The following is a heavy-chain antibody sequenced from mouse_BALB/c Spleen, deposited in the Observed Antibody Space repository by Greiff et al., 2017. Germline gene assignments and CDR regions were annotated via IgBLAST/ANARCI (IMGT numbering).Heavy chain of an antibody. V-gene: IGHV1S137*01. CDR3: ARRYGNNYYAMDY. D-gene: IGHD2-10*02. CDR1: AYPFTVDA. J-gene: IGHJ4*01. CDR2: ISTYYGDA. Sequence: QVQLQQSGAELVRPGVSVKISCKGSAYPFTVDAMHGLKQSHAKSLEWIGVISTYYGDASYNQKFKGKATMTVDKSSSTAYMELARLTSEDSAIYYCARRYGNNYYAMDYWGQGTSVTGSS.